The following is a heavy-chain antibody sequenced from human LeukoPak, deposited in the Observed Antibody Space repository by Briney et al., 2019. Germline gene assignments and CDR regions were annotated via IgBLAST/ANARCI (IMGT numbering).Heavy chain of an antibody. CDR2: ISSSSSSI. CDR1: GLTFSTYT. J-gene: IGHJ3*02. Sequence: PGGSLRLSCEASGLTFSTYTMNWVRQAPGKGLEWVSFISSSSSSIYYADSVKGRFTVSRDNAKNSLYLQMNSLRAEDTAVYYCAKVIQLWLVDAFDIWGRGATVTVSS. CDR3: AKVIQLWLVDAFDI. D-gene: IGHD5-18*01. V-gene: IGHV3-21*04.